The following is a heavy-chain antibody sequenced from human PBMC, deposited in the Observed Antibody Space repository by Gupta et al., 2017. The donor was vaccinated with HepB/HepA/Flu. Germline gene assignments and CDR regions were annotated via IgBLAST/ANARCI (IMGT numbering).Heavy chain of an antibody. D-gene: IGHD1-26*01. CDR3: ATDSHTLNIVGPQRGWFDP. CDR2: FDPEDGET. J-gene: IGHJ5*02. CDR1: GNTITELS. Sequence: QFQLVQSGAEVKKPGPSVKVSCKVSGNTITELSMHWVRQAPRQGLEWMGGFDPEDGETIYAQKFQGRVTMTEDTSTDTAYMELRSLRSGDTAVYYCATDSHTLNIVGPQRGWFDPWGQGTLVTVSS. V-gene: IGHV1-24*01.